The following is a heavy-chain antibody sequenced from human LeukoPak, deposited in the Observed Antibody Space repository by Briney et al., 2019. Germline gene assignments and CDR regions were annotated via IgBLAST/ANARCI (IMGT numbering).Heavy chain of an antibody. V-gene: IGHV3-30-3*01. CDR3: ARDYYDSSGLFDY. D-gene: IGHD3-22*01. CDR2: ISYDGSNK. Sequence: GRSLRLPCAASGFTFSSYAMHWVRQAPGKGLEWVAVISYDGSNKYYADSVKGRFTISRDNSKNTLYLQMNSLRAEDTAVYYCARDYYDSSGLFDYWGQGTLVTVSS. J-gene: IGHJ4*02. CDR1: GFTFSSYA.